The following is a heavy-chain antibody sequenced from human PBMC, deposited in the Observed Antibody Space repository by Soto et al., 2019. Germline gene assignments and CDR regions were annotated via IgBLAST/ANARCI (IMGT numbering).Heavy chain of an antibody. CDR2: ISYDGSSK. J-gene: IGHJ6*02. CDR3: ARELPAPPDYYYGLDV. Sequence: GGSLRLSCAASGFTFSTYAMHWVRQAPGKGLEWVAIISYDGSSKYYADSVKGQFSISRDNSKNTLFLQVNSLRVEDTAVYYCARELPAPPDYYYGLDVWGQGTTVTVSS. CDR1: GFTFSTYA. V-gene: IGHV3-30-3*01. D-gene: IGHD2-2*01.